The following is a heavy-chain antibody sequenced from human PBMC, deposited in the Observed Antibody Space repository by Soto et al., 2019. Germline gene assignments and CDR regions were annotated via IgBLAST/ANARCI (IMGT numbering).Heavy chain of an antibody. D-gene: IGHD2-2*01. CDR3: AREYCSSTSCLNWFDP. J-gene: IGHJ5*02. CDR2: ISSSSSTI. CDR1: GFTFSSYS. V-gene: IGHV3-48*01. Sequence: EVQLVESGGGLVQPGGSLRLSCAASGFTFSSYSMNWVRQAPGKGLEWVSYISSSSSTIYYADSVKGRFTISRDNAKNSLYLQMNSLRAEDTAVYYCAREYCSSTSCLNWFDPWGQGTPVTVSS.